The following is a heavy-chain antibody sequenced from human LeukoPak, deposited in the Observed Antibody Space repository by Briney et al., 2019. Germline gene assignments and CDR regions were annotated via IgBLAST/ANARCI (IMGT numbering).Heavy chain of an antibody. D-gene: IGHD1-20*01. CDR3: VRSVYNWNDVDY. CDR2: ISSTVITV. CDR1: GFTFSDYY. V-gene: IGHV3-11*01. J-gene: IGHJ4*02. Sequence: GGSLRLSCAASGFTFSDYYISWIRPAPGKGLEWVSYISSTVITVYYADSVTGRFTISRDNAKNSLYLQMNSLRAEDTAVYYCVRSVYNWNDVDYWGQGTLVTVSS.